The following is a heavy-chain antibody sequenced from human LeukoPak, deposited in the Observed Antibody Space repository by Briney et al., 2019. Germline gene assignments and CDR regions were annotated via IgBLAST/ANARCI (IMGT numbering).Heavy chain of an antibody. CDR3: ATESYCGGDCYMGFDY. CDR2: IYYSGST. V-gene: IGHV4-30-4*08. D-gene: IGHD2-21*01. Sequence: SETLSLTCTVSGGSISSGDYYWSWIRPPPGKGLEWIGYIYYSGSTYYNPSLKSRVTISVDTSENQFSLKLSSVTAADTAVYYCATESYCGGDCYMGFDYWGQGTLVTVSS. J-gene: IGHJ4*02. CDR1: GGSISSGDYY.